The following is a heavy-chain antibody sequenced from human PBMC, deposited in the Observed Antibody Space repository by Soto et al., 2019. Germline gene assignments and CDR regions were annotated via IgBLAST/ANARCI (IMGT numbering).Heavy chain of an antibody. Sequence: GGSLRLSCEASGLTFSAYGMHWVRQAPGKGLEWVATISYDGSKKYFGDSVKGRFTISRDNSKNSVYLQMDSLRVEDTAVYYCAREGALKPFSSWGQGALVTVSS. J-gene: IGHJ5*02. CDR2: ISYDGSKK. V-gene: IGHV3-30*03. CDR3: AREGALKPFSS. CDR1: GLTFSAYG.